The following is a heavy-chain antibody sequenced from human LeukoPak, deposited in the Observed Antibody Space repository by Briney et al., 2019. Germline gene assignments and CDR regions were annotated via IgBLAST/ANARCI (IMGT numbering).Heavy chain of an antibody. Sequence: SETLSLTCTVSGGSISSYYWSWLRQPPGKGLAWIGYIYYSGSTNYNPSLTSRVTISVDTSKNQFSLRLSSVTAADTAVYYCARVAGGTTLIDYWGQGTLVTVSS. D-gene: IGHD1-1*01. CDR3: ARVAGGTTLIDY. J-gene: IGHJ4*02. CDR2: IYYSGST. V-gene: IGHV4-59*01. CDR1: GGSISSYY.